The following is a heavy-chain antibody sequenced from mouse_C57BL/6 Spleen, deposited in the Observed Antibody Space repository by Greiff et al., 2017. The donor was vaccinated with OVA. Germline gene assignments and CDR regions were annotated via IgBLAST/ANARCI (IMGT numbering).Heavy chain of an antibody. V-gene: IGHV5-4*01. CDR1: GFTFSSYA. CDR2: ISAGGSYT. D-gene: IGHD1-1*01. CDR3: ARDSPKYYYGSNPYYAMDY. J-gene: IGHJ4*01. Sequence: EVQVVESGGGLVKPGGSLKLSCEASGFTFSSYAMSWVRQTPEKRLEWVATISAGGSYTNYPDNVKGRFTMSRDNDKNNLYLQMSHLKSEDTAIYYCARDSPKYYYGSNPYYAMDYWGQGTSVTVSS.